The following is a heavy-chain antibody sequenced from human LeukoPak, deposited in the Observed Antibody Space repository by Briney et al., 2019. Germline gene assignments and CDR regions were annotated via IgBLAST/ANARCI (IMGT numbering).Heavy chain of an antibody. V-gene: IGHV4-59*08. CDR3: ARRKVTIFGVVSGYYYYYMDV. D-gene: IGHD3-3*01. CDR1: GGSISSYY. J-gene: IGHJ6*03. Sequence: SETLSLTCTVSGGSISSYYWSWIRQPPGKGLEWIGYIYYSGSTNYNPSLKNRVTISVDTSKNQFSLKLSSVTAADTAVYYCARRKVTIFGVVSGYYYYYMDVWGKGTTVTVSS. CDR2: IYYSGST.